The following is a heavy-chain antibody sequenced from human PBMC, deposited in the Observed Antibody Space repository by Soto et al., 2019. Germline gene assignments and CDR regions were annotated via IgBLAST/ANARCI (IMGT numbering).Heavy chain of an antibody. J-gene: IGHJ3*02. CDR2: IYYSGST. V-gene: IGHV4-31*03. CDR1: GGSISSGGYY. CDR3: ASPLVYNWNYLHAFDI. Sequence: QVQLQESGPGLVKPSQTLSLTCTVSGGSISSGGYYWSWFRQHPGKGLEWIGYIYYSGSTYYNPSLKSRVTITVDTSKNQFSLKLSSVTAADTAVYYCASPLVYNWNYLHAFDIWGQGTMVTVSS. D-gene: IGHD1-7*01.